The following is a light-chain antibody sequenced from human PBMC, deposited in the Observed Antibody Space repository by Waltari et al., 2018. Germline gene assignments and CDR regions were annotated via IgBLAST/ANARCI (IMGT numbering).Light chain of an antibody. CDR2: WAS. CDR3: QQYYSAPRT. Sequence: DLVMTQSPDSLAVSLGERATINCKSSQGVLYSSNSRNYLAWFQQKPGQPPKLVIYWASTRESGVPDRFSGSGSGTDFTLTISSLQAEDVAIYYCQQYYSAPRTFGQGTKVEIK. CDR1: QGVLYSSNSRNY. J-gene: IGKJ1*01. V-gene: IGKV4-1*01.